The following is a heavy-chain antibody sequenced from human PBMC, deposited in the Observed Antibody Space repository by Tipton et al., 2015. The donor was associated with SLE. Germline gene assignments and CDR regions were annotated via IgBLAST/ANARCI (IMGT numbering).Heavy chain of an antibody. V-gene: IGHV3-30*04. CDR2: ISYDGSNK. Sequence: SLRLSCAASGFTFSSYAMSWVRQAPGKGLEWVAVISYDGSNKYYADSVKGRFTISRDNSKNTLYLQMNSLRAEDTALYHCAKDMEWFREGATFNIWGQGTMVTVSS. CDR1: GFTFSSYA. D-gene: IGHD3-3*01. J-gene: IGHJ3*02. CDR3: AKDMEWFREGATFNI.